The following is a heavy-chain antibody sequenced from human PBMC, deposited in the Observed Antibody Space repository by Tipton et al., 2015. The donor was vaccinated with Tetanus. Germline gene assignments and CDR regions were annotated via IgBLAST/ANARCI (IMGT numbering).Heavy chain of an antibody. V-gene: IGHV4-39*01. J-gene: IGHJ5*02. D-gene: IGHD5-18*01. Sequence: LRLSCTVSGGSISSSSCYWGWIRQPPGKGLEWIGSIYYSGSTYYNPSLKSRVTISVDTSKNQFSLKLSSVTAADTAVYYCARGYSYGGGWFDPRGQGTLVTVSS. CDR3: ARGYSYGGGWFDP. CDR2: IYYSGST. CDR1: GGSISSSSCY.